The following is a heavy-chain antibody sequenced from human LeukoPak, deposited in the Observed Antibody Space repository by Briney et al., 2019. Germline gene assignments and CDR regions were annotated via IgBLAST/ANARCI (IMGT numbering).Heavy chain of an antibody. CDR2: IYYSGST. CDR3: ASVLSSYGMDV. V-gene: IGHV4-59*02. CDR1: GGSVSGYY. D-gene: IGHD2-8*01. Sequence: SETLSLTCVVSGGSVSGYYWGWIRQPPGRGLEWIGYIYYSGSTNCNPSLKSRVTISVDTSKNQFSLKLSSVTAADTAVYYCASVLSSYGMDVWGQGTTVTVSS. J-gene: IGHJ6*02.